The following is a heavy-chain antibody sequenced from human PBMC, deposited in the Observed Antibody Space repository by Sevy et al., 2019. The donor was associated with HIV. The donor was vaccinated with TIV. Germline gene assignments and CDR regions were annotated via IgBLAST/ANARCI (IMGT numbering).Heavy chain of an antibody. V-gene: IGHV3-7*01. Sequence: GGSLRLSCAASGFTFNNYWMSWVRQAPGRGLEWVANIKQDESEKYYVASVKGRFTISRDNAKNSVYLEMNSLRPEDTAIYYCAKGNSGSFDYWGQGTLVTVSS. CDR2: IKQDESEK. CDR1: GFTFNNYW. D-gene: IGHD3-22*01. CDR3: AKGNSGSFDY. J-gene: IGHJ4*02.